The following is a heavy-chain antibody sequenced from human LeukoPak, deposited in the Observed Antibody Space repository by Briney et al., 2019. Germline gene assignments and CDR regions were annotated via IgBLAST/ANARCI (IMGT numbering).Heavy chain of an antibody. CDR1: GYTFTGYY. V-gene: IGHV1-8*02. CDR3: ARGGIAVVGTDWFDP. D-gene: IGHD6-19*01. Sequence: ASVKVSCKASGYTFTGYYMHWVRQAPGQGLEWMGWMNPNSGNTGYAQKFQGRVTMTRNTSISTAYMELSSLRSEDTAVYYCARGGIAVVGTDWFDPWGQGTLVTVSS. J-gene: IGHJ5*02. CDR2: MNPNSGNT.